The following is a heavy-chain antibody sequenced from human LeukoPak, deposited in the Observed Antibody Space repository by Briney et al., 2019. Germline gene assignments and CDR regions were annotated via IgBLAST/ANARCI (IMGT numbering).Heavy chain of an antibody. V-gene: IGHV4-39*01. CDR2: IYYSGST. J-gene: IGHJ4*02. Sequence: PSETLSLTCNVSGASISDRSYYWGWIRRPPGKGLEWIGTIYYSGSTYDNPSLKSRVSISVDTSKNQFSLRLSSVTAADTAVYYCARVCSGGSCYSEDYWGQGTLVTVSS. CDR3: ARVCSGGSCYSEDY. D-gene: IGHD2-15*01. CDR1: GASISDRSYY.